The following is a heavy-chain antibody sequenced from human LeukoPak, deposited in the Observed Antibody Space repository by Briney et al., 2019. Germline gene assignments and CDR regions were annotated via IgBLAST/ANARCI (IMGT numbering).Heavy chain of an antibody. CDR2: IYPGDSDT. Sequence: GESLKISFKGSGYSFTGYWIGWVRQMPGKGLGWMGIIYPGDSDTRYSPSFQGQVTISADKSISTAYLQWRSLKASDTAMYYCARGAYCGGDCYCFDYWGQGTLVTVSS. V-gene: IGHV5-51*01. CDR3: ARGAYCGGDCYCFDY. D-gene: IGHD2-21*02. J-gene: IGHJ4*02. CDR1: GYSFTGYW.